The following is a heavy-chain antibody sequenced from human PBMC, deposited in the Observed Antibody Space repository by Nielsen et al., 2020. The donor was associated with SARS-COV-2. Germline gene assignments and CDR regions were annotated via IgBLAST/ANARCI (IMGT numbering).Heavy chain of an antibody. CDR3: ARTPTYYYYYMDV. J-gene: IGHJ6*03. V-gene: IGHV3-33*01. CDR1: GFTFSSYG. CDR2: IWYDGSNK. D-gene: IGHD1-1*01. Sequence: GGSLRLSCAASGFTFSSYGMHWVRQAPGKGLEWVAVIWYDGSNKYYADSVKGRFTISRDNSKNTLYLQMNSLRAEDTAVYYCARTPTYYYYYMDVWGKGTTVTVSS.